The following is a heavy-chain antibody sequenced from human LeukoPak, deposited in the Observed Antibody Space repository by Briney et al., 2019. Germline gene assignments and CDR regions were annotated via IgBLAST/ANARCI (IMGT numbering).Heavy chain of an antibody. Sequence: GGSLRLSCAASGFTFSSYSMNWVRQAPGKGLEWVSSISSSSSYIYYADSVKGRFTISRDNAKNSLYLQMNSLRAEDTAVYYCARDFTPRRATQPPFDYWGQGTLVTVSS. CDR3: ARDFTPRRATQPPFDY. J-gene: IGHJ4*02. CDR2: ISSSSSYI. V-gene: IGHV3-21*01. CDR1: GFTFSSYS. D-gene: IGHD1-26*01.